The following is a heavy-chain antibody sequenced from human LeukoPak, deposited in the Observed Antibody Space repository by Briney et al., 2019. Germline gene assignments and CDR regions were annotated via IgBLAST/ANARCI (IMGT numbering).Heavy chain of an antibody. V-gene: IGHV1-8*01. Sequence: AASVKVSCKASGYTFTSYDIIWVRQATGQGLEWMGWMNPNSGNTGYAQKFQGRVTMTRNTSISTAYMELSSLRSEDTAVYYCASSYDSSGRDAFDIWGQGTMVTVSS. CDR3: ASSYDSSGRDAFDI. D-gene: IGHD3-22*01. CDR2: MNPNSGNT. CDR1: GYTFTSYD. J-gene: IGHJ3*02.